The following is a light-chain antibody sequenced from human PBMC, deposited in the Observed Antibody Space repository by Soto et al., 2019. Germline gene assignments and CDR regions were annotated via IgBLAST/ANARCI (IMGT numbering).Light chain of an antibody. J-gene: IGLJ1*01. CDR1: SSDVGGYNY. V-gene: IGLV2-11*01. CDR2: DVG. CDR3: CSYAGSSLYV. Sequence: QSALTQPRSVSGSPGQSVTISCTGTSSDVGGYNYVSWYQHHPGKAPKLMIYDVGKRPSGVPDRFSGSKSGNTASLTISGLQAEDEADYYCCSYAGSSLYVFGTGTKVTVL.